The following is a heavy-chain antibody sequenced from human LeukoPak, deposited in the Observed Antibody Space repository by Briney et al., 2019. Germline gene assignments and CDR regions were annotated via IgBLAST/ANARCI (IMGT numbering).Heavy chain of an antibody. V-gene: IGHV4-59*01. CDR3: ARASYDSSGYYFDY. D-gene: IGHD3-22*01. CDR1: GGSISSYY. Sequence: SETLSLTCTVSGGSISSYYWSWIRQPPGKGLEWIGYIYYSGSTNYNPSLKSRVTISVDTSKNQFSLKLSSVTAADTAVYYCARASYDSSGYYFDYWGQGTLVTVSS. J-gene: IGHJ4*02. CDR2: IYYSGST.